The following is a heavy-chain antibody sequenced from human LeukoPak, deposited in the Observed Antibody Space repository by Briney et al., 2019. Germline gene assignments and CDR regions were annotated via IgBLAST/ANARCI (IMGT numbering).Heavy chain of an antibody. Sequence: ASVKVSCKAPGGTFTTHAINWVRQAPGQGFEWVGRIIPMLGKPNYGQKSQGRVTITADKFTSTVYMELTSLRSEDTAVYYCARDETVRDDYYGMDVWGQGTTVTVSS. CDR3: ARDETVRDDYYGMDV. V-gene: IGHV1-69*04. CDR1: GGTFTTHA. D-gene: IGHD4-11*01. CDR2: IIPMLGKP. J-gene: IGHJ6*02.